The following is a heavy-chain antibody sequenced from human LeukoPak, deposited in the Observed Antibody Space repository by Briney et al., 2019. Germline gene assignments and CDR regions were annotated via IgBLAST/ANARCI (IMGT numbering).Heavy chain of an antibody. J-gene: IGHJ4*02. CDR3: AKSNGYGLIDY. V-gene: IGHV4-39*01. D-gene: IGHD5-12*01. Sequence: SETLSLTCTVSGGSISSSSYYWGWIRQPPGRGLEWIGSIYYSGSTYYNPSLKSRVTISVDTSKNQFSLKLSSVTAADTAMYYCAKSNGYGLIDYWGQGTLVTVSS. CDR1: GGSISSSSYY. CDR2: IYYSGST.